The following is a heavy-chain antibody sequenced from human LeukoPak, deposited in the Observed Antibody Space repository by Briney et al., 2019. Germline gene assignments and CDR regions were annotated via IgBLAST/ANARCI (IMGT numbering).Heavy chain of an antibody. CDR1: GFTFSSYS. V-gene: IGHV3-23*01. J-gene: IGHJ4*02. CDR3: AKDGVRIAASGLLDN. Sequence: GGSLRLSCAASGFTFSSYSMNWVRQAPGKGLEWVSAISGSGGSTYYADSVKGRFTISRDNSKNTLYLQMNSLRAEDTAVYYCAKDGVRIAASGLLDNWGQGTLVTVSS. CDR2: ISGSGGST. D-gene: IGHD6-13*01.